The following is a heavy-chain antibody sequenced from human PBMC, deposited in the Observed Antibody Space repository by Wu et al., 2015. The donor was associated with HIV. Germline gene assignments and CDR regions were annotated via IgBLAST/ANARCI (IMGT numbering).Heavy chain of an antibody. CDR3: VVATISAFDI. CDR1: GGTFTNYD. D-gene: IGHD5-24*01. Sequence: QVQLVQSGAEVKKPGSSVKVSCKASGGTFTNYDINWVRQASGRGLEWLGWMNPKHGGSGSIQKILGRVTMTRDISTSTAYMELSRLRSDDTAVYFCVVATISAFDIWGHGTMVTVSS. CDR2: MNPKHGGS. J-gene: IGHJ3*02. V-gene: IGHV1-8*01.